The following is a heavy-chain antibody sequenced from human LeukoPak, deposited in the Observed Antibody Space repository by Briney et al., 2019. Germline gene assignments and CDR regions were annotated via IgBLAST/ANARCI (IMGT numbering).Heavy chain of an antibody. CDR3: ARVTGYSSSWYSVDY. V-gene: IGHV4-30-4*08. J-gene: IGHJ4*02. CDR2: IYYSGST. CDR1: GGSISSGDYY. D-gene: IGHD6-13*01. Sequence: SETLSLTCTVSGGSISSGDYYWSWIRQPPGKGLEWIGYIYYSGSTYYNPSLKSRVTISVDASKNQFSLKLSSVTAADTAVYYCARVTGYSSSWYSVDYWGQGTLVTVSS.